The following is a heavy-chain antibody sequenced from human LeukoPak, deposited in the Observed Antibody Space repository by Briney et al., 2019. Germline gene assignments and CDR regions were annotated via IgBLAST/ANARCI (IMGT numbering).Heavy chain of an antibody. CDR3: ARVTAMVLDFDY. D-gene: IGHD5-18*01. CDR1: GFTFSDYY. CDR2: ISSSGSTI. Sequence: GGSLRLSCAASGFTFSDYYMSWIRQAPGKGLEWVSYISSSGSTIYYADSVKGRFTISRDNAKNSLYLQMNSLRAGDTAVYYCARVTAMVLDFDYWGQGTLVTVSS. V-gene: IGHV3-11*01. J-gene: IGHJ4*02.